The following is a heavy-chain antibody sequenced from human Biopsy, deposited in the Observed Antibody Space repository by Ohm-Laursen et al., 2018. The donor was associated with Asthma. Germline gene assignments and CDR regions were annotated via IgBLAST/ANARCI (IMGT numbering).Heavy chain of an antibody. CDR2: INAGNGNT. J-gene: IGHJ3*02. CDR3: ARTYYDFLTGQVNDAFAT. D-gene: IGHD3-9*01. Sequence: GASVKVSCKASGYTFISYAIHWVRQAPGQRLEWMGWINAGNGNTKYSQKFQGRVTITRDTSASTAYMELSSLRSEDMAVYYCARTYYDFLTGQVNDAFATWGQGTMVTVSS. CDR1: GYTFISYA. V-gene: IGHV1-3*01.